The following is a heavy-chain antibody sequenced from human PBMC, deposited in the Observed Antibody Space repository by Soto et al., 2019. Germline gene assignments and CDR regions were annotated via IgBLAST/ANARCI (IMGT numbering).Heavy chain of an antibody. CDR3: ARGQQPIFYFDY. CDR1: GGSISSGGYY. J-gene: IGHJ4*02. Sequence: SETLSLTCTVSGGSISSGGYYWSWIRQHPGKGLEWIGYIFYSGSTYYNPSLKSRVAISVDTSKNQFSLKLSSVTAADTAVYYCARGQQPIFYFDYWGQGTLVTLL. D-gene: IGHD6-13*01. V-gene: IGHV4-31*03. CDR2: IFYSGST.